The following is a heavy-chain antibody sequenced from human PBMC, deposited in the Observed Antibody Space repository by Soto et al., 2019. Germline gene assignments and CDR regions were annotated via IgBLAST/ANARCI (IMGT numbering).Heavy chain of an antibody. CDR3: ARERAFGESSPGYYYYGMDV. Sequence: QVQLQESGPGLMKPSGTLSLTCAVSGGSISSSNWWSWVRQTPGKGLEWIGEIYHSGSTNYNPSLKSRVTISVDKSKNQFSLKLSSVSAADTAVYYCARERAFGESSPGYYYYGMDVWGQGTTVTVSS. V-gene: IGHV4-4*02. D-gene: IGHD3-10*01. CDR1: GGSISSSNW. J-gene: IGHJ6*02. CDR2: IYHSGST.